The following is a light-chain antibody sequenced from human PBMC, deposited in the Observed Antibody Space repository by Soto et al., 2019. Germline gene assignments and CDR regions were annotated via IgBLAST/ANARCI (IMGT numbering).Light chain of an antibody. Sequence: DIQMTQSPSSLSASVGDRVTITCRASQSISTYLNWYQQKPGQAPKLLIYGASGLQSGVSSRFSGSGSGTDFTLTINNLQPEDFAIYSCQQSDSTPQTFGQGTRVEIK. V-gene: IGKV1-39*01. CDR2: GAS. J-gene: IGKJ1*01. CDR3: QQSDSTPQT. CDR1: QSISTY.